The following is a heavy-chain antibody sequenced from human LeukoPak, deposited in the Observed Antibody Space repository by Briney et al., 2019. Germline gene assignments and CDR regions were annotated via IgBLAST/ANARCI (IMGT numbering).Heavy chain of an antibody. CDR3: ARAGYSSGWFALQFVPKYYFDY. CDR1: GFTFNNAW. Sequence: GGSLRLSCAASGFTFNNAWMNWVRQAPGKGLEWVANIKQDGSEKYYVDSVKGRFTISRDNAKNSLYLQMNSLRAEDTAVYYCARAGYSSGWFALQFVPKYYFDYWGQGTLVTVSS. D-gene: IGHD6-19*01. J-gene: IGHJ4*02. CDR2: IKQDGSEK. V-gene: IGHV3-7*03.